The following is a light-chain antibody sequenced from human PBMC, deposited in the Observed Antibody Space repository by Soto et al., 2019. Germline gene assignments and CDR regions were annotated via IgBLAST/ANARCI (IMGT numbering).Light chain of an antibody. CDR1: QSISSY. J-gene: IGKJ1*01. CDR3: QQYGRSIT. Sequence: DIQMTQSPSSLSASFGERVTITCRASQSISSYLNWFQQKPGKAPKLLIYAASSLPTGVPSRFSGSGSGTDFTLTINRLAHEDSAVYYCQQYGRSITFGQGTKVDNK. V-gene: IGKV1-39*01. CDR2: AAS.